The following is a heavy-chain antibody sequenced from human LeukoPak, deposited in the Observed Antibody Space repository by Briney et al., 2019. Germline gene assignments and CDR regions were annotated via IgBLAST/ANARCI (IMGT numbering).Heavy chain of an antibody. CDR1: GDTFTTYA. CDR2: IIPMFGTP. D-gene: IGHD2-8*01. J-gene: IGHJ5*02. Sequence: ASVKVSCKTSGDTFTTYAIIWVRQAPGQGLEWMGGIIPMFGTPNYAQRLQGRVTITADKSTKTAYMELSSLRSEDTAVYYCARAGIPGYCTNVTCSNWLDPWGQGTLVTVFS. V-gene: IGHV1-69*06. CDR3: ARAGIPGYCTNVTCSNWLDP.